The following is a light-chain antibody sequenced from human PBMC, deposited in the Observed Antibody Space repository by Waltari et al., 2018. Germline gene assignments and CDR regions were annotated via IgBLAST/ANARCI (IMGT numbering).Light chain of an antibody. J-gene: IGKJ1*01. CDR1: QSISSF. Sequence: DIQMTQSPSSLSASVGARDTITCRASQSISSFLNWYQPKPGKAPKLLIYAASSLQSGVPLRFSGSGSGTDFTLTISSLQPEDFATYYCQQSYSAPRTFGQGTKVEIK. CDR3: QQSYSAPRT. CDR2: AAS. V-gene: IGKV1-39*01.